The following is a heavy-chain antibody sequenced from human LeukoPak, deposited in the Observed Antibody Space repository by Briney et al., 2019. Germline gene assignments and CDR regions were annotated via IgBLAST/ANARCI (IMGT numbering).Heavy chain of an antibody. J-gene: IGHJ4*02. CDR3: ARAPGDDYYFDY. Sequence: ASVKVSCKASGYTFTSYGLSWVRQAPGQGLEWMGWINPNSGGTNYAQKFQGRVTVTRDTSISTAYMELSRLRSDDTAVYYCARAPGDDYYFDYWGQGTLVTVSS. V-gene: IGHV1-2*02. CDR2: INPNSGGT. CDR1: GYTFTSYG. D-gene: IGHD7-27*01.